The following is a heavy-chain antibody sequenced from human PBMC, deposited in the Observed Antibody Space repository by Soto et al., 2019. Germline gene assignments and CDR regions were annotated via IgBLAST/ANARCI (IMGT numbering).Heavy chain of an antibody. V-gene: IGHV3-21*01. CDR1: GFTFSSYS. CDR2: ISSSSSYI. D-gene: IGHD7-27*01. Sequence: GGSLRLSCAASGFTFSSYSMNWVRQAPGKGLERVSSISSSSSYIYYADSMKGRFTISRDNAKNSLYLQMNSLRAEDTAVYYCARDSFTGQPPYSYYGLDVWGQGTTVTVSS. J-gene: IGHJ6*02. CDR3: ARDSFTGQPPYSYYGLDV.